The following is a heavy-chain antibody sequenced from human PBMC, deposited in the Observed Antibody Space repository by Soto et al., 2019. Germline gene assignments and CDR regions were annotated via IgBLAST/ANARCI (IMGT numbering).Heavy chain of an antibody. CDR2: ISGSGGST. Sequence: EVQLLASGGGLVQPGGSLRLSCAGSGFTFNSYALRWVRQAPGKGLEWVSAISGSGGSTSYADSVKGRFNISRDNSKNTLYLQMNSLRAEDTAVYYCAYSSTPFDYWGQGTLVTVSS. J-gene: IGHJ4*02. CDR3: AYSSTPFDY. D-gene: IGHD6-13*01. CDR1: GFTFNSYA. V-gene: IGHV3-23*01.